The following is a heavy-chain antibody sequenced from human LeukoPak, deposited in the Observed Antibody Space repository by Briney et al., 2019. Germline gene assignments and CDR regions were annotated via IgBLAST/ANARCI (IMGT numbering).Heavy chain of an antibody. CDR2: IYYSGST. Sequence: PSETLSLTCTVSGGSISSGGYYWSWIRQHPGKGLEWIGYIYYSGSTYYNPSLKSRVTISVDTSKNQFSLKLTSVTAADTAVYYCARDHSASSSRAYYFDYWGQGTLVTVSS. CDR3: ARDHSASSSRAYYFDY. D-gene: IGHD2-15*01. V-gene: IGHV4-31*03. CDR1: GGSISSGGYY. J-gene: IGHJ4*02.